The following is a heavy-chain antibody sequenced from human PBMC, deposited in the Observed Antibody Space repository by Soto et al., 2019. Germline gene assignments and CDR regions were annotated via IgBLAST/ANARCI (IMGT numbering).Heavy chain of an antibody. D-gene: IGHD4-17*01. CDR3: ARDHRWGYEYGDYGDS. V-gene: IGHV3-20*04. CDR1: GFSLDEYG. J-gene: IGHJ5*01. Sequence: EVQLVEAGGGVVRPGGSLRLACVVTGFSLDEYGMSWVRQAPGKAQEWVSGMHRNGNSTGYADSVKGRFTISRDDAKNSLYLQMNSLRAEDTAFYYCARDHRWGYEYGDYGDSWGHGTLVTVSS. CDR2: MHRNGNST.